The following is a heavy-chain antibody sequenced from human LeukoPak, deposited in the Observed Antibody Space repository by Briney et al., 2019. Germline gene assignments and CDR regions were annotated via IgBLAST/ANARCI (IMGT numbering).Heavy chain of an antibody. V-gene: IGHV1-2*02. J-gene: IGHJ4*02. CDR1: GYTFTGYY. D-gene: IGHD3-10*01. CDR2: INPNSGGT. CDR3: ASYTSGIGGLI. Sequence: GASVKVSCKASGYTFTGYYMHWVRQAPGQGLEWMGWINPNSGGTNYAQKFQGRVTMTRDTSISTAHMELSRPRSDDTTVYYCASYTSGIGGLIWGQGALVTVSS.